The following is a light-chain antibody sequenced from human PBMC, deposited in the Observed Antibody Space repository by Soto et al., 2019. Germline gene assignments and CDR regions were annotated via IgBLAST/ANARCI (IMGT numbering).Light chain of an antibody. CDR1: SSDVGGYNY. Sequence: QSVLTQPASVSGSPGQSITISCTGTSSDVGGYNYVSWYQHHPGKAPKLIIYDVTNRTSGVSNPFSGSKSGNTASLTISGLQPEDEADYYCGSYTTSNTRQIVFGTGTRSPS. CDR3: GSYTTSNTRQIV. V-gene: IGLV2-14*03. J-gene: IGLJ1*01. CDR2: DVT.